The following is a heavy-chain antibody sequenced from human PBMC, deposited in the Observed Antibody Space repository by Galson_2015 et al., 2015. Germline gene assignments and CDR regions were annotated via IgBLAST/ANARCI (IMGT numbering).Heavy chain of an antibody. CDR2: ISYDGSNK. CDR1: GFTFSSYG. D-gene: IGHD5-18*01. V-gene: IGHV3-30*18. J-gene: IGHJ6*02. Sequence: LRLSCAASGFTFSSYGMHWVRQAPGKGLEWVAVISYDGSNKYYADSVKGRFTISRDNSKNTLYLQMNSLRAEDTAVYYCAKNPMVTSIYYYYGMDVWGQGTTVTVSS. CDR3: AKNPMVTSIYYYYGMDV.